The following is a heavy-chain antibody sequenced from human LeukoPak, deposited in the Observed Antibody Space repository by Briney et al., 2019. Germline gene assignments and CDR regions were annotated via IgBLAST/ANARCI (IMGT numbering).Heavy chain of an antibody. D-gene: IGHD3/OR15-3a*01. J-gene: IGHJ6*03. CDR3: ARALSWTTDSYYYMDV. CDR1: GYTFTSYD. CDR2: MNPNRGNT. Sequence: ASVKVSCKASGYTFTSYDINWVRQATGQGLEWMGWMNPNRGNTGYAQKFQGRVTMTKNTSITTAYMELSSLGSEDTAVYYCARALSWTTDSYYYMDVWGKGTTVTVSS. V-gene: IGHV1-8*01.